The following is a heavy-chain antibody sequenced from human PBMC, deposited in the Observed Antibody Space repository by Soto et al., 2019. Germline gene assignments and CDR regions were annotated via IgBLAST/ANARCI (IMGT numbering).Heavy chain of an antibody. D-gene: IGHD1-26*01. CDR1: GFTVSSNY. CDR3: ARVVGALGHWFDP. J-gene: IGHJ5*02. V-gene: IGHV3-53*05. Sequence: WGSLRLSCEASGFTVSSNYMSWVRQAPGKGLDWVSVIYSGGNTNYAQKLQGRVTMTTDTSTSTAYMELRSLRSDDTAVYYCARVVGALGHWFDPWGQGTLVTVSS. CDR2: IYSGGNT.